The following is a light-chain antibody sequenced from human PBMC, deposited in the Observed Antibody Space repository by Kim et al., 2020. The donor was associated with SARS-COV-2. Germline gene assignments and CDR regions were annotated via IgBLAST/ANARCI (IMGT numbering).Light chain of an antibody. V-gene: IGLV3-21*04. J-gene: IGLJ3*02. CDR1: DIGSKS. CDR3: QVWDSSQGV. Sequence: VAPGKPARITCGGNDIGSKSVPWYQQKPGQAPVLVIYYDSDRPSGIPERFSGSNSGNTATLTISRVEAGDEADYYCQVWDSSQGVFGGGTQLTVL. CDR2: YDS.